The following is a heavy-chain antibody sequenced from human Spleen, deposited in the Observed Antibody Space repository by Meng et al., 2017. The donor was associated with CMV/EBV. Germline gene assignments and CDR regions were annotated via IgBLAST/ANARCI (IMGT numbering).Heavy chain of an antibody. CDR1: GGTFSSYT. J-gene: IGHJ6*02. CDR3: AKDPWENSYAIGGSNYYYGMDV. D-gene: IGHD5-18*01. CDR2: IIPILGIA. V-gene: IGHV1-69*04. Sequence: SVKVSCKASGGTFSSYTISWVRQAPGQGLEWMGRIIPILGIANYAQKFQGRVTITADKSTSTAYMELSSLRSEDTAVYYCAKDPWENSYAIGGSNYYYGMDVWGQGTTVTVSS.